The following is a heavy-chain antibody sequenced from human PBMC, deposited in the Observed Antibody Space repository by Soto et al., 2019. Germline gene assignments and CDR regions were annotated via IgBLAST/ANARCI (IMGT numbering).Heavy chain of an antibody. V-gene: IGHV1-18*01. CDR3: ARIRYPRRCSGGSCYRKDFDY. D-gene: IGHD2-15*01. J-gene: IGHJ4*02. CDR1: GYTFTSYG. CDR2: ISAYNGNT. Sequence: ASVKVSCKASGYTFTSYGISWVRQAPGQGLEWMGWISAYNGNTNYAQKLQGRVTMTTDTSTSTAYMELRSLRSDDTAVYYCARIRYPRRCSGGSCYRKDFDYWGQGTLVTVSS.